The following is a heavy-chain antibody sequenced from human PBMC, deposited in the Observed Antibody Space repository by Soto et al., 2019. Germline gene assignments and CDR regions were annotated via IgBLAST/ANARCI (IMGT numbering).Heavy chain of an antibody. D-gene: IGHD3-22*01. J-gene: IGHJ3*02. Sequence: GGSLRLSCAASGFTFSSYAMSWVRQAPGKCLEWVSAISGSGGSTYYADSVKGRFTISRDNSKNTLYLQMNSLRAEDTAVYYCATLTFYNSSGFTAWEAFDIWGQGTMVTVSS. CDR3: ATLTFYNSSGFTAWEAFDI. CDR1: GFTFSSYA. V-gene: IGHV3-23*01. CDR2: ISGSGGST.